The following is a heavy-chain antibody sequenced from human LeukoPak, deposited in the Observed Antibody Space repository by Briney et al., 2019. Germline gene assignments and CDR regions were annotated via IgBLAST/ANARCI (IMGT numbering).Heavy chain of an antibody. CDR2: IIPIFGTA. V-gene: IGHV1-69*05. J-gene: IGHJ4*02. CDR3: ARDPEYSSSWYLRY. CDR1: GGTFSSYA. D-gene: IGHD6-13*01. Sequence: SVKVSCKASGGTFSSYAISWVRQAPGQGLEWMGRIIPIFGTANYAQKFQGRVTITTDESTSTAYMELSSLRSEDTAVYYCARDPEYSSSWYLRYWGQGTLVTVSS.